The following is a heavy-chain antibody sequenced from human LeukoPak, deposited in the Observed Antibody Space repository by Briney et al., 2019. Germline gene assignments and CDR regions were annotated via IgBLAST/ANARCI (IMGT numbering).Heavy chain of an antibody. J-gene: IGHJ4*02. V-gene: IGHV3-53*01. CDR2: IYSGGST. CDR3: ARVRGIVVND. CDR1: GFTVSSIY. Sequence: GGSLRLSCAASGFTVSSIYMSWVRQAPGKGLEWVSVIYSGGSTYYAGSVKGRFTISRDNSKNTLYLQMNSLRAEDTAVYYCARVRGIVVNDWGQGTLVTVSS. D-gene: IGHD3-22*01.